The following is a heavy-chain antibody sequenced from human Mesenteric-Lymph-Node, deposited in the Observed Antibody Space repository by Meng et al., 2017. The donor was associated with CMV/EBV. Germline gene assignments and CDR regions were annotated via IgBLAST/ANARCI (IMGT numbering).Heavy chain of an antibody. J-gene: IGHJ4*02. CDR3: AKATTSGLNFDY. V-gene: IGHV3-23*03. CDR2: IYSTDTTT. CDR1: GFTVKSYA. Sequence: GGSLRLSCAASGFTVKSYAMTWVRQAPGKGLQWASLIYSTDTTTTYEDSVKGRFFISRDDSRNTLYLQMTSLRPDDTAVYYCAKATTSGLNFDYWGQGTLVTVSS. D-gene: IGHD6-19*01.